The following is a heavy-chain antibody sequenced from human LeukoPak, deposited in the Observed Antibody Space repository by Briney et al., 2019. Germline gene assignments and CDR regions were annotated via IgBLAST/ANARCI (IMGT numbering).Heavy chain of an antibody. V-gene: IGHV1-3*01. D-gene: IGHD1-26*01. Sequence: ASVKVSCKASGYTFTSYAMHWVRQAPGQRLEWMGWINAGNGNTKYSQKFQGRVTITRDTSASTAYMELSSLRSEDTAVHYCARDSERHPSGSYLGLDYWGQGTLVTVSS. CDR3: ARDSERHPSGSYLGLDY. CDR2: INAGNGNT. J-gene: IGHJ4*02. CDR1: GYTFTSYA.